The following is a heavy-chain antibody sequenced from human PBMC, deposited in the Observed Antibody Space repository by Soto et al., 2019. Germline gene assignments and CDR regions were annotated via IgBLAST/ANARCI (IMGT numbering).Heavy chain of an antibody. D-gene: IGHD2-2*01. V-gene: IGHV3-73*01. CDR2: IRSKANSYAT. J-gene: IGHJ5*02. CDR3: TRVPDIVVVPAALRS. CDR1: GFTFSGSA. Sequence: PGGSLRLSCAASGFTFSGSAMPWVRPASGKRLEWVGRIRSKANSYATAYAAAVKGRFTISRDDSKNTAYLQMNSLKTEDTAVYYCTRVPDIVVVPAALRSWGQGTLVAVS.